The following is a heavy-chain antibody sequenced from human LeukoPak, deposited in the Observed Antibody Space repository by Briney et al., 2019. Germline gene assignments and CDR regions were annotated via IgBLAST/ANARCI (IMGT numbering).Heavy chain of an antibody. CDR1: GFTFSSYG. CDR3: AKEGPTGAGWYYYMDV. D-gene: IGHD1-14*01. V-gene: IGHV3-30*02. J-gene: IGHJ6*03. CDR2: IRYDGSNK. Sequence: GGSLRLSCAASGFTFSSYGIHWVRQAPGKGLEWVAFIRYDGSNKYYADSVKGRFTISRDNSKNTLYLQMNSLRAEDTAVYYCAKEGPTGAGWYYYMDVWGKGTTVTISS.